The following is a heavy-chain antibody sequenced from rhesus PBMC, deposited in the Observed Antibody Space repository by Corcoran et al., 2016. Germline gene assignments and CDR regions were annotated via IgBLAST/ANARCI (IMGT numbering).Heavy chain of an antibody. D-gene: IGHD5-12*01. J-gene: IGHJ4*01. CDR1: GSTFTDYY. CDR2: INPKTGCT. Sequence: QVQLVQSGTEVKKPGSSGKVSCKTSGSTFTDYYIPWVRQAHGQGLECMTTINPKTGCTNYAHKFQCRVTMTRDTATSTAYMEWSSLRSEDTAVYYCERDIGWGSYDYWGQGVLVTVSS. V-gene: IGHV1-138*01. CDR3: ERDIGWGSYDY.